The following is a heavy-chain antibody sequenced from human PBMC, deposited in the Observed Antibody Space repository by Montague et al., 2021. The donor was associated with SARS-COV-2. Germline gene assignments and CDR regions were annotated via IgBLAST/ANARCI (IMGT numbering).Heavy chain of an antibody. V-gene: IGHV3-33*01. Sequence: SLRLSCAASGFTFSSYGMHWVRQAPGKGLGWVAVIWYDGSNKYYADSGKGRFTISRDNSKSTLYLQMNSLRAEDTAVYYCAAVAVVGYGMDVWGQGTTVTVSS. CDR3: AAVAVVGYGMDV. D-gene: IGHD6-13*01. CDR2: IWYDGSNK. CDR1: GFTFSSYG. J-gene: IGHJ6*02.